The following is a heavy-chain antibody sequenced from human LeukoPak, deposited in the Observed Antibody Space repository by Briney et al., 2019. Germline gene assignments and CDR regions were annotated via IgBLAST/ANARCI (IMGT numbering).Heavy chain of an antibody. CDR2: ISSSSSYI. CDR3: AKDSIVGATAYGY. Sequence: GGSLRLSCAASGFTFSSYSMNWVRQAPGKGLEWVSSISSSSSYIYYADSVKGRFTISRDNAKNSLYLQMNSLRAEDTAVYYCAKDSIVGATAYGYWGQGTLVTVSS. CDR1: GFTFSSYS. J-gene: IGHJ4*02. V-gene: IGHV3-21*04. D-gene: IGHD1-26*01.